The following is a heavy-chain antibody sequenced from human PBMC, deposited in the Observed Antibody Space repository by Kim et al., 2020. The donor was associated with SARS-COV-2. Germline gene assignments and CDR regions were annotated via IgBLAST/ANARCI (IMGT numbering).Heavy chain of an antibody. J-gene: IGHJ4*02. Sequence: TNYNPSLKSRVTISVDTSKNQFSLKLSSVTAADTAVYYCARRMVARPFDYWGQGTLVTVSS. CDR3: ARRMVARPFDY. CDR2: T. V-gene: IGHV4-34*01. D-gene: IGHD2-8*01.